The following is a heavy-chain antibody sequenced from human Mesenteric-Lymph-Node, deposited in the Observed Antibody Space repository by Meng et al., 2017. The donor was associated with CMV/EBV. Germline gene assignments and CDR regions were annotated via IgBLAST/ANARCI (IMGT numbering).Heavy chain of an antibody. CDR1: GFIVSSNY. CDR2: IYTGGST. V-gene: IGHV3-53*05. CDR3: VRDSSGYYYFDF. D-gene: IGHD3-22*01. Sequence: SCGAPGFIVSSNYMSWVRQAPGKGLEWVSVIYTGGSTSYADSVKDRFTISRDNSKNTLYLQMNSLRAEDTAVYYCVRDSSGYYYFDFWGQGTLVTVSS. J-gene: IGHJ4*02.